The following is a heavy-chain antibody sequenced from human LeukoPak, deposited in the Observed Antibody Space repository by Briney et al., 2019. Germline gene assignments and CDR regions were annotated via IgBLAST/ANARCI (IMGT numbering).Heavy chain of an antibody. CDR3: ARGLKYYYASGSFYFDS. D-gene: IGHD3-10*01. Sequence: SQTLSLTCTVSGGSISSGGYYWSWIRQPPGKGLEWIGYIYYSGNTHYNPSLKSRVTISVDTSKSQFSLKLRSVTAADTAVYYCARGLKYYYASGSFYFDSWAQGTLVTVSS. CDR2: IYYSGNT. V-gene: IGHV4-30-4*01. J-gene: IGHJ4*02. CDR1: GGSISSGGYY.